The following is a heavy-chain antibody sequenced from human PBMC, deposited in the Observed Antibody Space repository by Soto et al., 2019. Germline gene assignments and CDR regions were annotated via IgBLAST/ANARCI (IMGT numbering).Heavy chain of an antibody. Sequence: SETLSLTCTVSGGSISSGDYYWSWIRQPPGKGLEWIGYIYYSGSTNYNPSLKSRVTISVDTSKNQFSLKLSSVTAADTAVYYCARVRIAAAGTSHHASRKSKGRLAFFDYWGQGTLVTVSS. CDR3: ARVRIAAAGTSHHASRKSKGRLAFFDY. V-gene: IGHV4-30-4*01. CDR2: IYYSGST. J-gene: IGHJ4*02. D-gene: IGHD6-13*01. CDR1: GGSISSGDYY.